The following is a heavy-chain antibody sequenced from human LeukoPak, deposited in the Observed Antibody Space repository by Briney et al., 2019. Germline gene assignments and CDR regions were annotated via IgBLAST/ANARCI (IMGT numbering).Heavy chain of an antibody. J-gene: IGHJ4*02. CDR2: IIPILGIA. Sequence: SVKVSCKASGGTFSSYAISWVRQAPGQGLEWMGRIIPILGIANYAQKFQGRVTITADKSTSTAYTELSSLRSEDTAVYYCASRSDRDSGSYYAVDYWGQGTLVTVSS. D-gene: IGHD1-26*01. CDR3: ASRSDRDSGSYYAVDY. V-gene: IGHV1-69*04. CDR1: GGTFSSYA.